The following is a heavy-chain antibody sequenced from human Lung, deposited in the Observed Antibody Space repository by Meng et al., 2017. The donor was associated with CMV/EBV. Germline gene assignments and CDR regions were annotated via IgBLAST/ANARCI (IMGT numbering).Heavy chain of an antibody. V-gene: IGHV5-51*01. Sequence: ESLKTLCQGPGYRFGDFWLGRVRQKPGKGLEWMGLIFPRDSKTIQSPSFQGKVTISGDKFINNAYLQWRNLDASDSAIYFCARGPGGCRATGGYGLDVWGQETTVTVSS. CDR3: ARGPGGCRATGGYGLDV. D-gene: IGHD1-14*01. CDR1: GYRFGDFW. CDR2: IFPRDSKT. J-gene: IGHJ6*02.